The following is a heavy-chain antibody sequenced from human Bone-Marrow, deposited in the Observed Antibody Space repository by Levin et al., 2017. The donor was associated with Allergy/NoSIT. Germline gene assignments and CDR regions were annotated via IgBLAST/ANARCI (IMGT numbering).Heavy chain of an antibody. J-gene: IGHJ5*01. CDR3: VRGGHWGDSSDPLNWFDS. CDR1: GFTFSTYR. Sequence: TSSETLSLTCAASGFTFSTYRMTWVRQAPGKGLEWVSSIDSSGVYIYYAQSVKGRFTISRDNAENSLFLRMNSLRADDTAVYYCVRGGHWGDSSDPLNWFDSWGQGTLVTVSS. D-gene: IGHD2-21*01. CDR2: IDSSGVYI. V-gene: IGHV3-21*01.